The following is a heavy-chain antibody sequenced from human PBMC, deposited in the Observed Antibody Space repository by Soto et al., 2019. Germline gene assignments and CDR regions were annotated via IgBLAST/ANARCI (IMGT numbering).Heavy chain of an antibody. V-gene: IGHV3-15*01. CDR3: TTEQGVLVPAATY. J-gene: IGHJ4*02. D-gene: IGHD2-2*01. CDR2: IKSKTDGVTT. CDR1: GFSLSNAW. Sequence: GSLRLSWAASGFSLSNAWMSWVRQAPGKGLEWVGRIKSKTDGVTTDYAAPVKGRFTISRDDSKNTLYLQMNGLKTEDTAVYYWTTEQGVLVPAATYWGQGTLVTVSS.